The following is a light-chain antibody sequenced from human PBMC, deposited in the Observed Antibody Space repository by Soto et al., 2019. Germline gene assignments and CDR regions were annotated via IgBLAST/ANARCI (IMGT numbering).Light chain of an antibody. Sequence: IQMTQSPSSLSASEGDRVTITCRASQDIRGGLSGYQQKPGKAPERLIYGASHLHSGVPSRFIGRGYGTEFALTISSLQSEDFRTYYCLQHNSFPWTFGQGTKVEIK. CDR1: QDIRGG. CDR2: GAS. J-gene: IGKJ1*01. V-gene: IGKV1-17*01. CDR3: LQHNSFPWT.